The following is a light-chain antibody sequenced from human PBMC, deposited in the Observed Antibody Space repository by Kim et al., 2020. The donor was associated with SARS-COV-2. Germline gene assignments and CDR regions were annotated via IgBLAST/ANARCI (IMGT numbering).Light chain of an antibody. CDR1: RSDISGYVF. J-gene: IGLJ3*02. V-gene: IGLV2-14*03. CDR3: SSYTSSNTWV. CDR2: DVS. Sequence: GQSITIACTGTRSDISGYVFVSWYQQHPAKAPKIMIYDVSRRPSGVSNRFSASKSGNTASLTISGLQSEDEADYFCSSYTSSNTWVFGGGTKLTVL.